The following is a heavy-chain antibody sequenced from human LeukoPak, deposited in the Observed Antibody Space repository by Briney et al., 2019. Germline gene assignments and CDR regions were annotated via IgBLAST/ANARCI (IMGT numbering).Heavy chain of an antibody. J-gene: IGHJ4*02. D-gene: IGHD3-10*01. CDR3: AKGEITMVRGVITN. CDR2: ISWNSGSI. Sequence: GGSLRLSCAASGFPFDDYAMHWVRQAPGKGLEWVSGISWNSGSIGYADSVKGRFTISRDNAKNSLYLQMNSLRAEDMALYYCAKGEITMVRGVITNWGQGTLVTVSS. CDR1: GFPFDDYA. V-gene: IGHV3-9*03.